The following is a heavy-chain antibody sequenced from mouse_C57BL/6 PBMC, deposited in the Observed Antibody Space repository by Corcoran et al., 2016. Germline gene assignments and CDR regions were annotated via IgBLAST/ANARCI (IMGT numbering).Heavy chain of an antibody. CDR1: GYSITSGYY. Sequence: DVQLQESGPGLVKPSQSLSLTCSVTGYSITSGYYWNWIRQFPGNKLEWMGYISYDGSNNYNPSLKNRISITRDTSKNQFFLKLNSVTTEDTATYYCARERGLSWFAYWGQGTLVTVSA. CDR2: ISYDGSN. CDR3: ARERGLSWFAY. V-gene: IGHV3-6*01. D-gene: IGHD2-4*01. J-gene: IGHJ3*01.